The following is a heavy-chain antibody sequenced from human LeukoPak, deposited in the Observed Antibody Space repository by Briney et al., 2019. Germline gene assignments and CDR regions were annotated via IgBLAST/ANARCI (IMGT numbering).Heavy chain of an antibody. CDR2: IYYSGST. Sequence: SETLSLTCTVSGGSISSSSYYWGWIRRPPGKGLEWIGSIYYSGSTYYNPSLKSRVTISVDTSKNQFSLKLSSVTAADTAVYYCARLMDDSSGYPTYWGQGTLVTVSS. V-gene: IGHV4-39*01. CDR1: GGSISSSSYY. J-gene: IGHJ4*02. CDR3: ARLMDDSSGYPTY. D-gene: IGHD3-22*01.